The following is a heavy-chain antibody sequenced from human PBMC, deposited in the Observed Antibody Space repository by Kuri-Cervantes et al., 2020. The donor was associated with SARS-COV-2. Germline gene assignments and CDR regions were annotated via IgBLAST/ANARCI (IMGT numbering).Heavy chain of an antibody. Sequence: ASVKVSCKASGYALTDYYIHWVRQAPGQGLEWMGWLNPNTGSTNYAQKFQGWVTMTRDTSLTTAYMELTRLTSDDSAVYFCARGEAARGLMVVFKWRGAGPLHFWGQGTLVTVSS. V-gene: IGHV1-2*04. CDR3: ARGEAARGLMVVFKWRGAGPLHF. D-gene: IGHD3-10*01. J-gene: IGHJ4*02. CDR2: LNPNTGST. CDR1: GYALTDYY.